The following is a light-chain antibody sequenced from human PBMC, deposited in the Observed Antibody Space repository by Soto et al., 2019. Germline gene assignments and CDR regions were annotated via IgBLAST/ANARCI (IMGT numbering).Light chain of an antibody. CDR3: QQYNNWPPLT. CDR1: QSVRTN. V-gene: IGKV3-15*01. J-gene: IGKJ4*01. Sequence: EVVVTQSPATLSVSLGGRATLSCRASQSVRTNLAWYQQKPRQAPRLLIYAASTMATGIPARFSGSGSGTEFTLTITSLQSEDFAVYYCQQYNNWPPLTFGGGTKVEIK. CDR2: AAS.